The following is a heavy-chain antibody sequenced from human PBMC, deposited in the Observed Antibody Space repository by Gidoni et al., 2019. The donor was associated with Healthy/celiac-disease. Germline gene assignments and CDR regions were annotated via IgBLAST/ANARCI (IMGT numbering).Heavy chain of an antibody. Sequence: QVQLVESGGGVVQPGRSLRLSCAASGFTFSSYAMHWVRQAPGKGLEWVAVISYDGSNKYYADSEKGRFTISRDNSKNTLYLQMNSLRAEDTAVYYCARDKGSSSSTPGYYFDYWGQGTLVTVSS. V-gene: IGHV3-30*04. CDR2: ISYDGSNK. J-gene: IGHJ4*02. CDR1: GFTFSSYA. CDR3: ARDKGSSSSTPGYYFDY. D-gene: IGHD6-13*01.